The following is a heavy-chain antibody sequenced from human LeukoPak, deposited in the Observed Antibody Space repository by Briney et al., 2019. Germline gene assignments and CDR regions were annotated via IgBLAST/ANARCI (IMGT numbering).Heavy chain of an antibody. J-gene: IGHJ4*02. CDR3: VKGGTSSSSYFDS. CDR2: ISSNGGST. CDR1: AFTFRKYA. D-gene: IGHD6-6*01. Sequence: GGSLRLSRSVSAFTFRKYAMHWVRQAPGKGLECLSSISSNGGSTYYADSVKGRFTISRDNSQNTLYIQMSSLRAEDTAMYYCVKGGTSSSSYFDSWGQGTLVTVSS. V-gene: IGHV3-64*05.